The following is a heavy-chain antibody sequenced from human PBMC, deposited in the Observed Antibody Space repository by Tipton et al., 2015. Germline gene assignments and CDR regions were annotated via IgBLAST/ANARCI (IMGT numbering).Heavy chain of an antibody. V-gene: IGHV3-48*01. Sequence: QLVQSGGGLQQPGGSLRLSCVASGFTFSSYSMNWVRQAPGKGLEWVSYISTSGSTIYYADSVKGRFTISRDNSNNTLYLQLNTLRAEDTAVYYCAKDWDSNKWGEYFDCWGQGTLVTVSS. J-gene: IGHJ4*02. CDR1: GFTFSSYS. CDR2: ISTSGSTI. D-gene: IGHD1-26*01. CDR3: AKDWDSNKWGEYFDC.